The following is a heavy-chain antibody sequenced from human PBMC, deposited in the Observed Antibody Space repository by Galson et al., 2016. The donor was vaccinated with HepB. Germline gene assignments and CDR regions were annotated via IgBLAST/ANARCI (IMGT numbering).Heavy chain of an antibody. CDR2: VNNYLMST. D-gene: IGHD2-15*01. CDR3: AKVLRVSGPDDFFDN. V-gene: IGHV3-74*01. Sequence: LTLSFTASGFALSDYWMHLVRQVPGHGPVWVSRVNNYLMSTDYADSAKGRFTVSRDNSRNMLYLEINSLRAEDTALYYCAKVLRVSGPDDFFDNWGQGTLVTVSS. J-gene: IGHJ4*02. CDR1: GFALSDYW.